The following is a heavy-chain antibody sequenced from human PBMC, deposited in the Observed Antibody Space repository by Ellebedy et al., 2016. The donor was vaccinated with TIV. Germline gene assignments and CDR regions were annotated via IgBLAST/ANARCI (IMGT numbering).Heavy chain of an antibody. Sequence: MPSETLSLTCTVSGGSISSSSYYWGWIRQPPWKGLEWIGSIYYSGSTYYHPSLKSRVTISVDTSKNQFSLKLSSVTAADTAVYYCAKQGHSSGWYVGEYYFDYWGQGTLVTVSS. D-gene: IGHD6-19*01. CDR1: GGSISSSSYY. J-gene: IGHJ4*02. V-gene: IGHV4-39*01. CDR3: AKQGHSSGWYVGEYYFDY. CDR2: IYYSGST.